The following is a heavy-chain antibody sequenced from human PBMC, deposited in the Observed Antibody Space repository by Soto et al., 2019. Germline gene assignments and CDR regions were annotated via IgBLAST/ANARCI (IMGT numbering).Heavy chain of an antibody. CDR1: GGTFSSYA. D-gene: IGHD2-15*01. CDR2: IIPMFGTT. CDR3: ARGVVVVSTSQLGWFDP. Sequence: QVQLVQSGAEVKKPGYSVKVSCKASGGTFSSYAISWVRQAPGQGLEWMGGIIPMFGTTKYAQKFQGRLTITAHESTSTAYMELSSLRSGDTAVYYSARGVVVVSTSQLGWFDPWGQGTLVTDSS. V-gene: IGHV1-69*01. J-gene: IGHJ5*02.